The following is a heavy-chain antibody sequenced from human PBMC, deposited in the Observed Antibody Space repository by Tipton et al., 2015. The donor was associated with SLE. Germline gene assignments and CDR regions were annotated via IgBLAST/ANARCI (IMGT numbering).Heavy chain of an antibody. CDR1: GYNFNTYG. CDR2: ISVNNGNT. CDR3: ATDSGYSGYDY. J-gene: IGHJ4*02. Sequence: QLVQSGAEVKKPGASVKVSCKASGYNFNTYGISWVRQAPGEGLEWMGWISVNNGNTDYAQKLQDRVTMTTNTSTSTAYIELRRLRSDDTAVYYCATDSGYSGYDYWGQGTLVTVSS. D-gene: IGHD5-12*01. V-gene: IGHV1-18*01.